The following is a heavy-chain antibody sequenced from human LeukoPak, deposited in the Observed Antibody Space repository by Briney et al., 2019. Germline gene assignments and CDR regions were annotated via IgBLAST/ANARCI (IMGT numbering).Heavy chain of an antibody. V-gene: IGHV3-9*01. CDR1: GFTFDDYA. CDR2: ISWNSVTI. J-gene: IGHJ4*02. Sequence: GGSLRLSCAASGFTFDDYAMHWVRQAPGKGPEWVSAISWNSVTIVYADSVKGRFTISRDNAKNSLYLQMNSLRAEDTALYYCARDRGQKPCSGGHCSGGGHDYFDSWGQGTLVTVSS. CDR3: ARDRGQKPCSGGHCSGGGHDYFDS. D-gene: IGHD2-15*01.